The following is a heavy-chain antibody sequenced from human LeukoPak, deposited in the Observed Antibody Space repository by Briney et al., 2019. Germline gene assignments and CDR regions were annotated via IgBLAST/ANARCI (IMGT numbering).Heavy chain of an antibody. CDR3: ARAGPLPYSSDTYNWLDP. D-gene: IGHD6-19*01. J-gene: IGHJ5*02. CDR1: GYTFSSYD. Sequence: GASVKVSCKASGYTFSSYDINWVRQAAGQGPEWMGWMNPNSGNTGYAQKFQGRINMTKDTSIRTAYMELSSLRSEDTAIYYCARAGPLPYSSDTYNWLDPWGQGTLVTVSS. V-gene: IGHV1-8*01. CDR2: MNPNSGNT.